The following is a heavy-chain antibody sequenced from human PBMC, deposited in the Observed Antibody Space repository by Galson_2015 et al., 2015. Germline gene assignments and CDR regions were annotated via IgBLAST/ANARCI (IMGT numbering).Heavy chain of an antibody. V-gene: IGHV3-30*18. Sequence: SLRLSCAASGFTFSSYGMHWVRQAPGKGLEWVAVISYDGSNKYYADSVKGRFTISRDNSKNTLYLQMNSLRAEDTAVYYCAKAAYGDYGRNYYYYYGMDVWGQGTTVTVSS. CDR3: AKAAYGDYGRNYYYYYGMDV. J-gene: IGHJ6*02. D-gene: IGHD4-17*01. CDR1: GFTFSSYG. CDR2: ISYDGSNK.